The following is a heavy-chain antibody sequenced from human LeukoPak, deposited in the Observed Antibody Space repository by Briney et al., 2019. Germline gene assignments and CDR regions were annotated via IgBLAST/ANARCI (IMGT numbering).Heavy chain of an antibody. V-gene: IGHV3-48*04. CDR2: ISSSSSTI. J-gene: IGHJ4*02. D-gene: IGHD3-22*01. CDR1: GFIFSNYR. Sequence: GGSLRLSCAGSGFIFSNYRMNWVRQAPGKGLEWVSYISSSSSTIYYADSVKGRFTISRDNAKKSLYLQMNSLRAEDTAVYYCARALPPSGLYYYDSSGYYPGGFDYWGQGTLVTVSS. CDR3: ARALPPSGLYYYDSSGYYPGGFDY.